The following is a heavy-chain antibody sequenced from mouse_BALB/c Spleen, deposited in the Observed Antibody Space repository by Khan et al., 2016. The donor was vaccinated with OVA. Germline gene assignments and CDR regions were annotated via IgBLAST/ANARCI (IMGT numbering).Heavy chain of an antibody. J-gene: IGHJ2*01. Sequence: EVKLEESGPGLVKPSQSLSLTCTVTGYSITSGYGWNWIRQFPGNKLEWMGYISYSGSTNYNPSLKSRIPITRDTSNNQFFHQLNSVTTEDTATYYCARTARIKYWGQGTTLTVSS. CDR2: ISYSGST. CDR3: ARTARIKY. V-gene: IGHV3-2*02. CDR1: GYSITSGYG. D-gene: IGHD1-2*01.